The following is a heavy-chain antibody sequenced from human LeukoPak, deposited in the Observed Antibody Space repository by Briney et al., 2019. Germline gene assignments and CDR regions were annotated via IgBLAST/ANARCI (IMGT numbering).Heavy chain of an antibody. J-gene: IGHJ4*02. Sequence: PGGSLRLSCAASGFTVSSNYMSWVRQAPGKGLEWVSVISTSGSTYYADSVKGRFTISRDNSKNTLYLQMHSLRPEDTAVYYCAKDQKFSSSSDYWGQGTLVTVSS. CDR3: AKDQKFSSSSDY. CDR1: GFTVSSNY. D-gene: IGHD6-6*01. V-gene: IGHV3-66*03. CDR2: ISTSGST.